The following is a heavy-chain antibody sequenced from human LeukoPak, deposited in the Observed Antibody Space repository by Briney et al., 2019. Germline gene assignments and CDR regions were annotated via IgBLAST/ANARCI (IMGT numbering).Heavy chain of an antibody. D-gene: IGHD6-13*01. CDR2: IKQDGSEK. Sequence: PGGSLRLSCAASEFTFSTYWMSWVRQAPGKGLEWVANIKQDGSEKYYLDSVKGRFTISRDNAKNSLYLQMNSLRAEDTAVYFCTREAAAGIDYWGQGTLVTVSS. CDR3: TREAAAGIDY. V-gene: IGHV3-7*01. J-gene: IGHJ4*02. CDR1: EFTFSTYW.